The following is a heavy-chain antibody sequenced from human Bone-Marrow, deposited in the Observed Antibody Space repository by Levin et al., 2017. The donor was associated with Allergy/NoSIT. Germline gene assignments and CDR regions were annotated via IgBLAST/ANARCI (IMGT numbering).Heavy chain of an antibody. CDR3: ATVMGRNGYNYDY. Sequence: GESLKISCKASGYTFTSYDINWVRQAPGQGLEWMGWMNPDSGNTGFDQRFQGRVTMTRDTSISTAYMELSGLRAEDTAVYYCATVMGRNGYNYDYWGQGTLVTVSS. J-gene: IGHJ4*02. CDR2: MNPDSGNT. CDR1: GYTFTSYD. V-gene: IGHV1-8*01. D-gene: IGHD5-24*01.